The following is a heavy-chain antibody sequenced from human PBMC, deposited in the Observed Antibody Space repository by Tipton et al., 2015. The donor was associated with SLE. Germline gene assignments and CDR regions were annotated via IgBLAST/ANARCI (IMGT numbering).Heavy chain of an antibody. D-gene: IGHD2/OR15-2a*01. CDR2: INWNGGTT. V-gene: IGHV3-20*04. CDR3: ARDLFPYGMDV. Sequence: SLRLSCAASGFTFHDYGMNWVRQVPGKGLEWVAGINWNGGTTNYADSVKGRFTISRDNAENSLYLQMNSLRAEDTALYYCARDLFPYGMDVWGQGTTVTVSS. CDR1: GFTFHDYG. J-gene: IGHJ6*02.